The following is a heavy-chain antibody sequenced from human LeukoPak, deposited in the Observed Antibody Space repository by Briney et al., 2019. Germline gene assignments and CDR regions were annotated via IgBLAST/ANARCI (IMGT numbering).Heavy chain of an antibody. D-gene: IGHD2-2*01. CDR2: INHSGST. J-gene: IGHJ4*02. CDR3: ARDTFQPGLIDS. CDR1: GGSFSGYY. V-gene: IGHV4-34*01. Sequence: SETLSLTCAVYGGSFSGYYWSWIRQPPGKGLEWIGEINHSGSTNYNPSLKSRVTISVDTSKNQFSLKLSSVTAADTAVYYCARDTFQPGLIDSWGQGTLVTVSS.